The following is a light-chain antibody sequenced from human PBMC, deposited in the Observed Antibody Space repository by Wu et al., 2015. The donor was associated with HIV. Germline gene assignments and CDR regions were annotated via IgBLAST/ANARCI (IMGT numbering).Light chain of an antibody. J-gene: IGKJ4*01. CDR1: QSVSDN. Sequence: EIVMTQSPATLSVSPGERATLSCRASQSVSDNLAWYQQKPGQAPRVLKYGASTRASDIPARFSGSGSGTEFTLTISSLQSEDFAVYYCQQYNDWPLTFGGGTRVEIK. CDR3: QQYNDWPLT. CDR2: GAS. V-gene: IGKV3-15*01.